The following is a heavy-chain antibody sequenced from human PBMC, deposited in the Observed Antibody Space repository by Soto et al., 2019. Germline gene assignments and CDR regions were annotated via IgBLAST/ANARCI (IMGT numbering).Heavy chain of an antibody. CDR2: IYHSGST. D-gene: IGHD4-17*01. V-gene: IGHV4-4*02. Sequence: QVQLQESGPGLVKPSGTLSLTCAVSGGSISSSNWWSWVHQPPGKGLEWIGEIYHSGSTNYNPSLKSRVTISVDKSKNQFSLKLSSVTAADTAVYYCARVYFDYGGNPYYYGMDVWGQGTTVTVSS. J-gene: IGHJ6*02. CDR1: GGSISSSNW. CDR3: ARVYFDYGGNPYYYGMDV.